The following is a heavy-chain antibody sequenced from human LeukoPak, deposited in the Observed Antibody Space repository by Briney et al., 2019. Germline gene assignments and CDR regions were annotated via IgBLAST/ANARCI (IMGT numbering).Heavy chain of an antibody. CDR3: ARHSMAGTTEC. J-gene: IGHJ4*02. CDR1: GYSISSGYY. CDR2: IYHSGST. Sequence: SETLSLTRTVSGYSISSGYYWGWIRQPPGKGLEWIGSIYHSGSTYYNPSLKSRVTISVDTSRNQFSLKLSSVTAADTAVYYCARHSMAGTTECWGQGTLVTVSS. D-gene: IGHD1-1*01. V-gene: IGHV4-38-2*02.